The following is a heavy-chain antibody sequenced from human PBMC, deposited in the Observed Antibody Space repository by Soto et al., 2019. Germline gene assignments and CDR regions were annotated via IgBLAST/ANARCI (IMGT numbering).Heavy chain of an antibody. D-gene: IGHD2-2*01. Sequence: GGSLRLSCAASGFTFSTYWMHWVRQAPGKGLMWVSRINSDGSSTSYADSVKGRFTISRDNAKNTLYLQMDSLRAEDTAVYYATRSAYMDVWGTGTTVTVSS. CDR3: TRSAYMDV. CDR1: GFTFSTYW. J-gene: IGHJ6*03. CDR2: INSDGSST. V-gene: IGHV3-74*01.